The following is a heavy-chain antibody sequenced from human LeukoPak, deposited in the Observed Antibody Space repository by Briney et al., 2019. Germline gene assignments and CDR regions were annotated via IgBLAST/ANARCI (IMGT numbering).Heavy chain of an antibody. CDR3: ATLKGYSYGSGLDY. CDR1: GFTFSSYG. J-gene: IGHJ4*02. CDR2: IRYDGSNK. Sequence: GGSLRLSCAASGFTFSSYGMHWVRQAPSKGLEWVAFIRYDGSNKYYADSVKGRFTISRDNSKNTLYLQMNSLRAEDTAVYYCATLKGYSYGSGLDYWGQGTLVTVSS. D-gene: IGHD5-18*01. V-gene: IGHV3-30*02.